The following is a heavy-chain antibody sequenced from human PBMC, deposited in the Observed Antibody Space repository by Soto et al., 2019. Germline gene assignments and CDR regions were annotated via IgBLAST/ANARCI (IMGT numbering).Heavy chain of an antibody. V-gene: IGHV4-34*01. CDR3: ARSRANIAAAGMVCWFDP. J-gene: IGHJ5*02. CDR1: GGSFSGYY. D-gene: IGHD6-13*01. CDR2: INHSGST. Sequence: SETLSLTCAVYGGSFSGYYWSWIRQPPGKGLEWIGEINHSGSTNYNPSLKSRVTISVDTSKNQFSLKLSSVTAADTAVYYCARSRANIAAAGMVCWFDPWGQGTLVTVSS.